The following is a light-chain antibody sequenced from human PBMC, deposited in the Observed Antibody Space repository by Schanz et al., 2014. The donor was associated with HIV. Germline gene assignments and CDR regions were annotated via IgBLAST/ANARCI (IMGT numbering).Light chain of an antibody. V-gene: IGKV3-20*01. CDR2: SAS. CDR3: QQCSNSPLT. CDR1: QSVSRN. Sequence: IVLTQSPGTLSLSPGERATLSCRASQSVSRNLAWYQQRPGQAPRLLIYSASTRATGIPSRFSGSGSGTDFTLTISRLEPEDFAVYYCQQCSNSPLTFGGGTKVEIK. J-gene: IGKJ4*01.